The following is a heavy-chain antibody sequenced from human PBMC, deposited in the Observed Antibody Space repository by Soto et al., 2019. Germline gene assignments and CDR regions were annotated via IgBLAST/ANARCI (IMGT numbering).Heavy chain of an antibody. Sequence: PPETLAIGCAISGGSISVSYYYWGWLRQSPGKGPEWIGSVFYTGFTSYNPSLESRVSVSVDTSKNQFSLKVSGVSAADTAVYYCATSQKGYNWNYFDHWGQGAMVTVSS. V-gene: IGHV4-39*01. J-gene: IGHJ4*02. CDR3: ATSQKGYNWNYFDH. CDR2: VFYTGFT. CDR1: GGSISVSYYY. D-gene: IGHD1-20*01.